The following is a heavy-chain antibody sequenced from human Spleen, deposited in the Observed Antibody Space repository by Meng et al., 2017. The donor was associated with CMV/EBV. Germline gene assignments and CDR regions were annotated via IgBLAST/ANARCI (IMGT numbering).Heavy chain of an antibody. V-gene: IGHV3-13*01. J-gene: IGHJ6*02. CDR3: ARGGSSSSAHYGMDV. D-gene: IGHD6-6*01. CDR1: GFTFSSYD. CDR2: IGTAGDT. Sequence: GGSLRLSCAASGFTFSSYDMHWVRQATGKGLEWVSVIGTAGDTYYPGSVKGRFTISRENAKKSLHLQMNSLRAGHTAVYYCARGGSSSSAHYGMDVWGQGTTVTVSS.